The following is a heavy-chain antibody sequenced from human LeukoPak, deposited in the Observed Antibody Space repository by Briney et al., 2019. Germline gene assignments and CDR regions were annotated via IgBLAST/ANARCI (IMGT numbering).Heavy chain of an antibody. D-gene: IGHD3-10*01. CDR2: TNHSGST. CDR1: GGSFSGYY. V-gene: IGHV4-34*01. Sequence: SGTLSLTCAVYGGSFSGYYWSWIRQPPGKGLEWIGETNHSGSTNYNPSLKSRVTISVDTSKNQFSLKLSSVAAADTAVYYCARVRYYGSGSLDYWGQGTLVTVSS. CDR3: ARVRYYGSGSLDY. J-gene: IGHJ4*02.